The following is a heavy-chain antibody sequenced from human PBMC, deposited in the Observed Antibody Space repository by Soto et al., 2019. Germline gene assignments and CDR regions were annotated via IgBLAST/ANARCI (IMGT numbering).Heavy chain of an antibody. Sequence: SETLSLTCTVSGGSIRNGDYYWGWIRQPPGKGLEWIGYVYYSGTTYSHPSLNSRVSISVDTSENQFSLRLTSVTAADTAVYYCVTVNLVGAAYYFDYWGPGTLVTVPQ. D-gene: IGHD1-26*01. J-gene: IGHJ4*02. CDR1: GGSIRNGDYY. V-gene: IGHV4-30-4*01. CDR3: VTVNLVGAAYYFDY. CDR2: VYYSGTT.